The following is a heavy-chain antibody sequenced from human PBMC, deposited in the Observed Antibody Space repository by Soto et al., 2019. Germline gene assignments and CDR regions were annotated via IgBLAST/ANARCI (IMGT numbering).Heavy chain of an antibody. D-gene: IGHD3-3*01. CDR1: GYILPELF. J-gene: IGHJ5*02. CDR2: FDPADGDT. CDR3: ATSALAAWSALYWFDH. Sequence: ASVNVSCKVSGYILPELFMHWVRQAPGKELEGMGGFDPADGDTNYAQKFLARVTMTQDTSTDPAYIPLSSLRSEDAAVYYFATSALAAWSALYWFDHWGQGTLVNVPS. V-gene: IGHV1-24*01.